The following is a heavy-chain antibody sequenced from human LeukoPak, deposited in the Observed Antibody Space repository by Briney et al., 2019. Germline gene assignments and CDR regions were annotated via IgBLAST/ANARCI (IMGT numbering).Heavy chain of an antibody. Sequence: SETLSLTCTVAGDSISSSSYFWGWIRQPPGRGLEWIGSIYYSGSTYINPSLKSRVTISLDTSKNQFSLKLSSVTAADTAVYYCARPGIAVAGTPTNWFDPWGQGTLVIVSS. V-gene: IGHV4-39*07. CDR1: GDSISSSSYF. CDR3: ARPGIAVAGTPTNWFDP. D-gene: IGHD6-19*01. J-gene: IGHJ5*02. CDR2: IYYSGST.